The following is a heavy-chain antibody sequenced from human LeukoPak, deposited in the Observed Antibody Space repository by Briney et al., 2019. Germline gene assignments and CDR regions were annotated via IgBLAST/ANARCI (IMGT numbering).Heavy chain of an antibody. Sequence: PSETLSLTCTVSGGSISSGDYYWSWIRQPAGEGLEWIGRILPSGSTNYNPSLKSRVTISIDTSKNQFSLNLSSVTAADTAVYYCARDGGTYYYDWFDPWGPGTLVTVSS. CDR3: ARDGGTYYYDWFDP. J-gene: IGHJ5*02. V-gene: IGHV4-61*02. D-gene: IGHD1-26*01. CDR2: ILPSGST. CDR1: GGSISSGDYY.